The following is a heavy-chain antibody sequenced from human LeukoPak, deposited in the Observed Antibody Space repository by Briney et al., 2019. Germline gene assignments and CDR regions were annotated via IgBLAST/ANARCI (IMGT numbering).Heavy chain of an antibody. CDR1: GFTFSFYG. CDR2: IQYDGSYK. CDR3: AKAYDSSGYYYDYFDY. Sequence: AGGSLRLSCATSGFTFSFYGMHWVRQAPGKGLEWVAFIQYDGSYKFYADSVQGRFSIFRDNSKNTLYLQMNSLRAEDTAVYYCAKAYDSSGYYYDYFDYWGQGTLVTVSS. D-gene: IGHD3-22*01. J-gene: IGHJ4*02. V-gene: IGHV3-30*02.